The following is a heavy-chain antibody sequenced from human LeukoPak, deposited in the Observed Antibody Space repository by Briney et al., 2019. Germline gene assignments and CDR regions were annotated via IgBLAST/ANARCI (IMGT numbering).Heavy chain of an antibody. D-gene: IGHD4-11*01. J-gene: IGHJ5*02. CDR2: IYYNGST. CDR3: ARDPPDFSNYGHWFDP. V-gene: IGHV4-39*07. CDR1: GGSISSSTYY. Sequence: SETLSLTCTVSGGSISSSTYYWGWIRQPPGKGLEWIGTIYYNGSTYYNPSLKSRVTISVDTSKNQFSLNLSSLTSADTAVYYCARDPPDFSNYGHWFDPWGQGTLVTVSS.